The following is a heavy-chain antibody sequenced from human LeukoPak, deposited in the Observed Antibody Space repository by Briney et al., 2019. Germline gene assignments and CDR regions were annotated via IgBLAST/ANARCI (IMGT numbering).Heavy chain of an antibody. V-gene: IGHV4-61*02. CDR1: GASFSSGDYY. D-gene: IGHD6-13*01. CDR2: IHISGSF. Sequence: PSETLSLTCSASGASFSSGDYYWSWIRQPAGKGLEWIGRIHISGSFNYSPSLESRVSLSVDTSKNQFSLKLSSVTAADTAVYYCARGGPAAGRFDYWGQGTLVTVSS. J-gene: IGHJ4*02. CDR3: ARGGPAAGRFDY.